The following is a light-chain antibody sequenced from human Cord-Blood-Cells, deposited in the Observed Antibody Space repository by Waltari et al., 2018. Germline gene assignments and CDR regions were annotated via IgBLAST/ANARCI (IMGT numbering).Light chain of an antibody. CDR3: SSYTSSSTPL. Sequence: QSALTQPASVSGSPGQSITISCTGTSSDVGGYNYVSWYQQHPGKAPKLMIYEVSKRPSGVSHRFSGSKAGNTASLTISGLQAEDEADYYCSSYTSSSTPLFGGGTKLTVL. CDR1: SSDVGGYNY. V-gene: IGLV2-14*01. J-gene: IGLJ2*01. CDR2: EVS.